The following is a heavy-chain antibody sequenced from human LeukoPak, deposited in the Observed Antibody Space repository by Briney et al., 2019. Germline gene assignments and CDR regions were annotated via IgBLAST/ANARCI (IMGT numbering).Heavy chain of an antibody. V-gene: IGHV3-23*01. CDR1: GFTFSSYA. CDR3: AKDFPIVGAHPSY. Sequence: GRSLRLSCAASGFTFSSYAMSWVRQAPGKGLEWVSAISGCGGSTYYADSVKGRFTISRDNSKNTLYLQMNSLRAEDTAVYYCAKDFPIVGAHPSYWGQGTLVTVSS. J-gene: IGHJ4*02. D-gene: IGHD1-26*01. CDR2: ISGCGGST.